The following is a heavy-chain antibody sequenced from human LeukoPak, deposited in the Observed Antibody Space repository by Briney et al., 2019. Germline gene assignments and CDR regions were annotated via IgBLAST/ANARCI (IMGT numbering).Heavy chain of an antibody. D-gene: IGHD6-13*01. Sequence: PGGSLRLSCAASGFTLSNHWMNWVRQAPGKGLEWAANISPDGIDKYYVDSVRGRFTISRDNAKNSLYLQMSSLRAEDTALYYASGYGSSSYWGQGTLVAVSS. CDR2: ISPDGIDK. CDR1: GFTLSNHW. J-gene: IGHJ4*02. V-gene: IGHV3-7*03. CDR3: SGYGSSSY.